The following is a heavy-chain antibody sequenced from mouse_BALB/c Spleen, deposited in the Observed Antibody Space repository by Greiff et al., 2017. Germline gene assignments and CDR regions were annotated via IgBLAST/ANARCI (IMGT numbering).Heavy chain of an antibody. CDR3: TPIYYDYDGAWFAY. J-gene: IGHJ3*01. Sequence: VQRVESGAELVRPGASVTLSCKASGYTFTDYEMHWVKQTPVHGLEWIGAIDPETGGTAYNQKFKGKATLTADKSSSTAYMELRSLTSEDSAVYYCTPIYYDYDGAWFAYWGQGTLVTVSA. D-gene: IGHD2-4*01. CDR1: GYTFTDYE. CDR2: IDPETGGT. V-gene: IGHV1-15*01.